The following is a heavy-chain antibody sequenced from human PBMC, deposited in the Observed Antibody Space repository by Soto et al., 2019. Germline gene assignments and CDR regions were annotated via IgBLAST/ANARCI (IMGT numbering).Heavy chain of an antibody. Sequence: SVKISCKASRGTFRSYAISWVRQAPGQGLEWMGGIIPIFGTANYAQKFQGRVTITADESTSTAYMELSSLRSEDTAVYYCARVGGNYQHYYYYYGMDVWGQGTTVTVSS. CDR1: RGTFRSYA. CDR2: IIPIFGTA. V-gene: IGHV1-69*13. D-gene: IGHD4-4*01. J-gene: IGHJ6*02. CDR3: ARVGGNYQHYYYYYGMDV.